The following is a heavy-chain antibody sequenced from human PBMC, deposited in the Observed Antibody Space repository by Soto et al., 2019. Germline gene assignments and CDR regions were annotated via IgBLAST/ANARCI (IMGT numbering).Heavy chain of an antibody. V-gene: IGHV1-3*01. CDR3: ARDTGDGTFDF. D-gene: IGHD7-27*01. Sequence: QVHLVQSGAEVRKPGASVKVSCKASGYTFSSYAMHWVRQAPGQRLEWMGWTNAGYGNTKSSQKFQDRVTISRDTSASTAYMGLTSLRSEDTAVYYCARDTGDGTFDFWGEGTLVTVSS. CDR1: GYTFSSYA. CDR2: TNAGYGNT. J-gene: IGHJ4*02.